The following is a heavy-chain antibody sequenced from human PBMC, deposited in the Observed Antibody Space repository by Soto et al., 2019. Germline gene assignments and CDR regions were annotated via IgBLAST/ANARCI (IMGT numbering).Heavy chain of an antibody. CDR1: GFTFSSYG. D-gene: IGHD2-15*01. CDR3: ARSGRNCRGGSCSPPADY. V-gene: IGHV3-33*01. CDR2: IWYDGSNK. Sequence: QVQLVESGGGVVQPGRSLRLSCAASGFTFSSYGMHWVRQAPGKGLEWVAVIWYDGSNKYYADSVKGRFTISRDNSKNTLYLQMNSLRAEDTAVYYCARSGRNCRGGSCSPPADYWGQGTLVTVSS. J-gene: IGHJ4*02.